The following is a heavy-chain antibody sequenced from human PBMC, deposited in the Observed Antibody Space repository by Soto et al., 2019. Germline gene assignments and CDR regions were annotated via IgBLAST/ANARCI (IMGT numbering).Heavy chain of an antibody. CDR3: ARDHPHSYGVYYFDY. D-gene: IGHD5-18*01. J-gene: IGHJ4*02. CDR2: IYPSGST. V-gene: IGHV4-59*01. Sequence: ASETLSLTCTVSGGSISNYYWNWIRQSPGKGLEWIGYIYPSGSTHYNPSLQNRVTISIDTSKNQVSLNVNSVTAADTAVYYCARDHPHSYGVYYFDYWGQGTPVTVSS. CDR1: GGSISNYY.